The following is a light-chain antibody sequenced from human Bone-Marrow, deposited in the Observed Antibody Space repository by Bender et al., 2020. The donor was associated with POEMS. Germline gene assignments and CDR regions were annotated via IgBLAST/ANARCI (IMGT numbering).Light chain of an antibody. CDR3: NAYGDYNTWV. CDR1: SSDVGSYHL. Sequence: QSALTQPASVSGSPGQSITISCTGTSSDVGSYHLVSWYQQHPGKAPRLMISEVTKRPSGVSNRFSGSKSGNTASLTISGLQAEDEADYYCNAYGDYNTWVFGGGTKLTVL. V-gene: IGLV2-14*02. CDR2: EVT. J-gene: IGLJ3*02.